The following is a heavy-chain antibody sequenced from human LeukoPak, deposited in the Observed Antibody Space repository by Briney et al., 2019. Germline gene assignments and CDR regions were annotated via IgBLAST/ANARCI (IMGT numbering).Heavy chain of an antibody. J-gene: IGHJ4*02. CDR3: ARTSVVVVVAATFDY. D-gene: IGHD2-15*01. CDR1: GGSISSSSYY. V-gene: IGHV4-39*07. Sequence: SETLSLTCTVSGGSISSSSYYWGWIRQPPGKGLEWIGSIYYSGSTYYNPSLKSRVTISVDTSKNQFSLKLSSVTAADTAVYYCARTSVVVVVAATFDYWGQGILVTVSS. CDR2: IYYSGST.